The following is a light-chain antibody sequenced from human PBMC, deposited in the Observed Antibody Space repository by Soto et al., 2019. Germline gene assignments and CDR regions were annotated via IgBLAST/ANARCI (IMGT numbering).Light chain of an antibody. Sequence: QSALTQPPSASGSPGQSVSISCTGTTSDVGGYNYVSWYQHHPGKAPKLMIYEVSKRPSGVPDRFSGSKSGNTASLTVSGRQGEDEGDYYCSSYAGSNNPFVFGTGTKLTVL. CDR2: EVS. CDR3: SSYAGSNNPFV. J-gene: IGLJ1*01. CDR1: TSDVGGYNY. V-gene: IGLV2-8*01.